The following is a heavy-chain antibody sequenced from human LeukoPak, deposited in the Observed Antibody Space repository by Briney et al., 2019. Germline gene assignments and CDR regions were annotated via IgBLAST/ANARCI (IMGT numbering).Heavy chain of an antibody. J-gene: IGHJ4*02. CDR1: GFTFSSYW. V-gene: IGHV3-7*03. CDR3: AKEGPYYDYVWGSLDY. Sequence: GGSLRLSCAASGFTFSSYWMSWVRQAPGKGLEWVANIKQDGSEKYYVDSVKGRFTISRDNAKNSLYLQMNSLRAEDTAVYYCAKEGPYYDYVWGSLDYWGQGTLVTVSS. D-gene: IGHD3-16*01. CDR2: IKQDGSEK.